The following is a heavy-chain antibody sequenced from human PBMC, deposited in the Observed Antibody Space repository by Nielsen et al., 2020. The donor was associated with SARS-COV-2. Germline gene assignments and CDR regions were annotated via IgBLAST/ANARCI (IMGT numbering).Heavy chain of an antibody. CDR1: GYGFNNFW. D-gene: IGHD3-10*01. J-gene: IGHJ4*02. Sequence: GESLKISCEASGYGFNNFWIAWVRQMPGKGLEWMGIIYPGDYDTRYSPAFQGRVTISIDKSTNTAFLQWTKLKDSDAALYFCARASSGVTHPYHLDYWGQGTLVTVSS. V-gene: IGHV5-51*01. CDR2: IYPGDYDT. CDR3: ARASSGVTHPYHLDY.